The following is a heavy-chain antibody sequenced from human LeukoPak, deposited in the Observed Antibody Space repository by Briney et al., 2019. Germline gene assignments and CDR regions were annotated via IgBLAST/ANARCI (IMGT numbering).Heavy chain of an antibody. Sequence: PGGSLRLSCAASGFTVSSNYMNWVRQAPGKGLEWVSVIYSGGSTYYADSVKGRFTISRDNSKNTLYLQMNSLRAEDTAVYYCAKDRYCSGGSCYPYYYYYGMDVWGQGTTVTVSS. J-gene: IGHJ6*02. V-gene: IGHV3-66*01. CDR2: IYSGGST. CDR3: AKDRYCSGGSCYPYYYYYGMDV. CDR1: GFTVSSNY. D-gene: IGHD2-15*01.